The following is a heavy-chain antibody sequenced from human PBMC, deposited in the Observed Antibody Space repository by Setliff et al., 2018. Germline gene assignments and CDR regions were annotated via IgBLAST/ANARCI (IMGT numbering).Heavy chain of an antibody. Sequence: SETLSPTCTVSGGSISSSSYYWGWIRQPPGKGLEWIGSIYYSGSTYYNPSLKSRVTISVDTSKNQFSLKLSSVTAADTAVYYCARRATYYNFWSGYYDYWGQGTLVTVSS. V-gene: IGHV4-39*07. D-gene: IGHD3-3*01. CDR3: ARRATYYNFWSGYYDY. CDR1: GGSISSSSYY. CDR2: IYYSGST. J-gene: IGHJ4*02.